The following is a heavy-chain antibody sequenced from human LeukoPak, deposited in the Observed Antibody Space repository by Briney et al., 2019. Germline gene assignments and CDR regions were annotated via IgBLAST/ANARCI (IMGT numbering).Heavy chain of an antibody. CDR3: ARDLEYSSSPDAFDI. CDR1: GFTFSSYE. D-gene: IGHD6-6*01. CDR2: ISSSGSTI. J-gene: IGHJ3*02. V-gene: IGHV3-48*03. Sequence: PGGSLRLSCAASGFTFSSYEMNWVRQAPGKGLEWVSYISSSGSTIYYADSVKGRFTISRDNAKNSLYLQMNILRAEDTAVYYCARDLEYSSSPDAFDIWGQGTMVTVSS.